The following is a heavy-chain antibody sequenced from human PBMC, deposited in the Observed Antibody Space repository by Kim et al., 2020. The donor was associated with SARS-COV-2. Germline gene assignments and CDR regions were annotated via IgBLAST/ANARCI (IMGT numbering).Heavy chain of an antibody. Sequence: SETLSLTCTVSGDSISSSNHYWGWIRQPPGKGLEWIGSIYYSGSTSYYPSLKSRVTISVDTSKNQFSLKLSSVTAADTAVYYCARHLSPFYFDYLGQGTL. CDR3: ARHLSPFYFDY. J-gene: IGHJ4*02. CDR2: IYYSGST. CDR1: GDSISSSNHY. V-gene: IGHV4-39*01.